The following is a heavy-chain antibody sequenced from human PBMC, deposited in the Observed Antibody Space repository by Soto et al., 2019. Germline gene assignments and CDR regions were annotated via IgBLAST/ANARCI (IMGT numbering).Heavy chain of an antibody. CDR1: GGSISGYY. D-gene: IGHD5-12*01. CDR2: IYYSGST. V-gene: IGHV4-59*01. Sequence: SETLSLTCTVSGGSISGYYWSWIRQPPGKGLEWIGYIYYSGSTNYNPSLKSRVTISVDTSKNQFSLKLSSVTAADTAVYYCARCIRRYSGYDNYGMDVWGQGTTVTVSS. J-gene: IGHJ6*02. CDR3: ARCIRRYSGYDNYGMDV.